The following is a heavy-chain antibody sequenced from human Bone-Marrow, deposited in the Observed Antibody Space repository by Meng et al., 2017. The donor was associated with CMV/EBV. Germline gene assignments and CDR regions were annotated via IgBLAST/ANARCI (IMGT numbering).Heavy chain of an antibody. D-gene: IGHD1-26*01. CDR2: INPSGGST. CDR3: ARSLVGATTAFDI. J-gene: IGHJ3*02. CDR1: GYTFTSYY. Sequence: ALVKVSCKASGYTFTSYYMHWVRQAPGQGLEWMGIINPSGGSTSYAQKFQGRVTMTRDTSTSTVYMELSSLRSEDTAVYYCARSLVGATTAFDIWGQGTMVTVSS. V-gene: IGHV1-46*01.